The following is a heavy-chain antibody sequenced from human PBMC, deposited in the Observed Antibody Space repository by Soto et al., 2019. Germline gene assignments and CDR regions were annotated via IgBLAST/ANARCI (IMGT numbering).Heavy chain of an antibody. CDR3: ATQEVGGSYVYTFDP. D-gene: IGHD1-26*01. J-gene: IGHJ5*02. CDR2: IYYSGST. Sequence: QLQLQESGPGLVKPSETLSLTCTVSGGSISSSSYYWGWIRQPPGKGLEWIGSIYYSGSTYYNPSLKSRVPLSVDTSKNHVSLKLSSVTAADTAVYYCATQEVGGSYVYTFDPWGQGTLVTVSS. V-gene: IGHV4-39*02. CDR1: GGSISSSSYY.